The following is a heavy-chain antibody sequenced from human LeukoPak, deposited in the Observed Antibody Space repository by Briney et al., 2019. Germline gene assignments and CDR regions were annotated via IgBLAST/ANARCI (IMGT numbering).Heavy chain of an antibody. V-gene: IGHV4-39*07. Sequence: SETLSLTCNVSGGSISSSSNYWGWIRQRPGKGLEWIGNTYHSGSSNYNASLQSRVTISVDTSKSRCSLKLSSVTAADTAVYYCARDGYSGNDGLWGQGTLVTVSS. CDR2: TYHSGSS. CDR1: GGSISSSSNY. J-gene: IGHJ4*02. CDR3: ARDGYSGNDGL. D-gene: IGHD5-12*01.